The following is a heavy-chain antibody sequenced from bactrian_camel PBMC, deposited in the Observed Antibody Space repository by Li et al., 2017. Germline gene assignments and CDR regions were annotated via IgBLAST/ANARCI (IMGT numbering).Heavy chain of an antibody. V-gene: IGHV3S53*01. J-gene: IGHJ4*01. CDR3: VRRLIQSGKTGDYNY. Sequence: HVQLVESGGGSVQAGGSLRLSCAASGYTYSSYCLGWFRQAPGKEREGVASIRPDGTSTYLDSVKGRFTISRGNAKNTVYLQMGSLKPEDTAVYCCVRRLIQSGKTGDYNYWGQGAQVTVS. CDR1: GYTYSSYC. CDR2: IRPDGTS. D-gene: IGHD3*01.